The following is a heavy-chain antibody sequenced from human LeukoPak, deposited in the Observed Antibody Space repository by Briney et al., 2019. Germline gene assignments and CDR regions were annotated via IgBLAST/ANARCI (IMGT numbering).Heavy chain of an antibody. Sequence: GGSLRLSCAASGFTFSTYAMSWVRQAPGKGLEWVSVISASGGSPYYADSVKGRFTISRDNSKNTVSLQMNSLRADDTAFYYCAKDQAFGVLPDWGQGTLVTVSS. CDR2: ISASGGSP. J-gene: IGHJ4*02. D-gene: IGHD3-3*01. CDR3: AKDQAFGVLPD. CDR1: GFTFSTYA. V-gene: IGHV3-23*01.